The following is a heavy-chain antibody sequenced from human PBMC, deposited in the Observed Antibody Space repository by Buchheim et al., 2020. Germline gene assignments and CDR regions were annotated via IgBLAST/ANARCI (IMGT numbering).Heavy chain of an antibody. CDR3: ARGRGLDC. CDR1: GFTFSNFW. CDR2: IKQDGSEK. V-gene: IGHV3-7*03. J-gene: IGHJ4*02. D-gene: IGHD3-10*01. Sequence: EVQLVESGGGLVQPGGSLRLSCAASGFTFSNFWMTWVRQAPGKGLEWVANIKQDGSEKYYVDSVKGRSTISRDNAKNSLCLQVNSLRAEDTAVYYCARGRGLDCWGQGTL.